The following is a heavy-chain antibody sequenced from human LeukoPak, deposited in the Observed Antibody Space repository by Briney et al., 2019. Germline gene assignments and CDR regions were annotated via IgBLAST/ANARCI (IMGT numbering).Heavy chain of an antibody. Sequence: GGSLRLSCAASGFTFSSYAMHWVRQAPGKGLEWVAVISYDGSNKYYADSVKGRFTISRDNSKNTLYLQMNSLRAEDTAVYYCARDGLAVVITAPFDYWGQGTLVTVSS. CDR2: ISYDGSNK. J-gene: IGHJ4*02. CDR3: ARDGLAVVITAPFDY. D-gene: IGHD3-22*01. V-gene: IGHV3-30-3*01. CDR1: GFTFSSYA.